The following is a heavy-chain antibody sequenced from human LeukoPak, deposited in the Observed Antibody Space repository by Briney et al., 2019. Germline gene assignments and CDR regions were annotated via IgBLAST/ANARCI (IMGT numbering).Heavy chain of an antibody. CDR2: IIPIFRTA. Sequence: SSEKVSYKASGGTFSSYAISWVRQAPGQGLEWMGGIIPIFRTANYAQKFQGRVTITADESTSTAYMELSSLRSEDTAVYYCARGVIGGSYFNWFDPWGQGTLVTVSS. J-gene: IGHJ5*02. V-gene: IGHV1-69*01. CDR3: ARGVIGGSYFNWFDP. CDR1: GGTFSSYA. D-gene: IGHD1-26*01.